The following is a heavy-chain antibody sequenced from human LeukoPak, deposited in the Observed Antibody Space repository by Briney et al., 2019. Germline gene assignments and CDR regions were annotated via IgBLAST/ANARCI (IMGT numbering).Heavy chain of an antibody. CDR3: AATVTTDGFDY. CDR2: ISSSGSTI. J-gene: IGHJ4*02. CDR1: GFTFSSYE. Sequence: GGSLRLSCAASGFTFSSYEMNWVRQAPGKGLEWVSYISSSGSTIYYADSVKGRFTISRDNAKNSLYLQMNSLRAEDTAVYYCAATVTTDGFDYWGQGTLVTVSS. V-gene: IGHV3-48*03. D-gene: IGHD4-11*01.